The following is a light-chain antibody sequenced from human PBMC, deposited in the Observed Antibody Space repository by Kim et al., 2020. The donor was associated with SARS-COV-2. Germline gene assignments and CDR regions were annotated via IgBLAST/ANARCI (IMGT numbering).Light chain of an antibody. CDR3: QQYNSYPYT. J-gene: IGKJ2*01. Sequence: DIQMTQSPSTLSASVGDRVTITCRASQSISSWFAWYQQKPGKAPKLLIYKASSLESGVPSRFSGSGSGTEFTLNISSLQPDDFATYYCQQYNSYPYTFGQGTKLEI. V-gene: IGKV1-5*03. CDR1: QSISSW. CDR2: KAS.